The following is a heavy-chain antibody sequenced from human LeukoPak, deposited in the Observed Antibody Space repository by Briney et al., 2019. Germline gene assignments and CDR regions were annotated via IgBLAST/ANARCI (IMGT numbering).Heavy chain of an antibody. CDR1: GFTFSSFR. J-gene: IGHJ4*02. Sequence: PGTAPGFSCAASGFTFSSFRMQWGRQAPGTGVGLGVAISYDGSNKYYADSVKGRFTISRDNSKNTLYLQMNSLRAEDTAVYYCAKDKLNDFWSGLSVMDYWGQGTLVTVSS. V-gene: IGHV3-30*18. D-gene: IGHD3-3*01. CDR3: AKDKLNDFWSGLSVMDY. CDR2: ISYDGSNK.